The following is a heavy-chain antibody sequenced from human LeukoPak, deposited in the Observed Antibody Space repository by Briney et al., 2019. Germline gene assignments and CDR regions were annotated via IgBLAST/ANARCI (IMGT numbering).Heavy chain of an antibody. CDR3: ARDQVGTMPEDY. V-gene: IGHV3-74*01. CDR1: GFTFSEHR. Sequence: GGSLTLSCAVSGFTFSEHRMHWVRQVPGKGLEWISWIETDGTRAGYVDSVRGRFTVSRDNAKSTLYLQMNSLRAEDTAVYYCARDQVGTMPEDYWGQGTLVTVSS. J-gene: IGHJ4*02. CDR2: IETDGTRA. D-gene: IGHD1-26*01.